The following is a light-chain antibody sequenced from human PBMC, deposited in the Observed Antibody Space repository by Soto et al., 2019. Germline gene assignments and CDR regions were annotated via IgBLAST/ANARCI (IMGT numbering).Light chain of an antibody. CDR3: QQFNTWPRT. CDR1: QSVLYTSNNKNY. CDR2: WAS. Sequence: DIVMTQSPESLAVSLGERATINCKSSQSVLYTSNNKNYLSWYQQRPGQPPKLLIYWASTRESGVPDRFSGSGSGTDFTLTISSLQAEDVAVYYCQQFNTWPRTFGQGTTGDIK. V-gene: IGKV4-1*01. J-gene: IGKJ1*01.